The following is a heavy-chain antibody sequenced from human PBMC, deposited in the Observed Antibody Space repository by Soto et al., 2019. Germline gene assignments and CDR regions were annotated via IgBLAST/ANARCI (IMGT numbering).Heavy chain of an antibody. J-gene: IGHJ4*02. CDR1: GFTFSSFG. CDR2: LSYDGSKE. CDR3: AKRLLRGTTLSVLDY. V-gene: IGHV3-30*18. Sequence: PGGSLRLSCAASGFTFSSFGMHWVRQAPGKGLEWVALLSYDGSKEYYADSVKGRFSVSRDNSKNTLYLQMNSLRVEDTAVHFCAKRLLRGTTLSVLDYWGRGTLVTVSS. D-gene: IGHD4-17*01.